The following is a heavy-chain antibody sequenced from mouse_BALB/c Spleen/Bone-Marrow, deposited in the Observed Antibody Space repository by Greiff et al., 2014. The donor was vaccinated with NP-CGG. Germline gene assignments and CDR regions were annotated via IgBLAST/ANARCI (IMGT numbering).Heavy chain of an antibody. V-gene: IGHV5-17*02. CDR1: GFTFSSFG. CDR2: ISSGSSTI. Sequence: EVQLVESGGGLVQPGGSRKLSCAASGFTFSSFGMHWVRQAPEKGLEWVAYISSGSSTIYYADTVKGRFTISRDNPKNTLFLQMTSLRSEDTAMCYCAAIITVVARYAMDYWGQGTSVTVSS. D-gene: IGHD1-1*01. J-gene: IGHJ4*01. CDR3: AAIITVVARYAMDY.